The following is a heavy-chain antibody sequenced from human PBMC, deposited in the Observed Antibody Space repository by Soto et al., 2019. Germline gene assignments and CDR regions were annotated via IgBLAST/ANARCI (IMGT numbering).Heavy chain of an antibody. J-gene: IGHJ6*02. D-gene: IGHD2-8*01. Sequence: QGQLVQSGPEVKKPGASVKVSCKASGYTFSRYGISWGRQATGQGLEWMGWVSGYNGDTKYAQKVQGRVTMTIDTSSYSAYMELRSLTSDDTAKYYCAKNGQPPYYYYGMDVWGQGTTVTVSS. CDR1: GYTFSRYG. V-gene: IGHV1-18*01. CDR2: VSGYNGDT. CDR3: AKNGQPPYYYYGMDV.